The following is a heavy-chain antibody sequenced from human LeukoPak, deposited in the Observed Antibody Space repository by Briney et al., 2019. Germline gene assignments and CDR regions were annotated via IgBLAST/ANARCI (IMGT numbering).Heavy chain of an antibody. CDR2: IWYDGTKK. V-gene: IGHV3-33*01. J-gene: IGHJ3*02. D-gene: IGHD6-19*01. CDR1: GFTFRSYG. Sequence: GGSLRLSCAASGFTFRSYGMHWVRQPPGKGLEWVAVIWYDGTKKYYSDSVKGRFTISRDNSENTLYLQMNSLRAEDTAMYYCARDPFSGQWLPDAFDIWAKGQWSPSLQ. CDR3: ARDPFSGQWLPDAFDI.